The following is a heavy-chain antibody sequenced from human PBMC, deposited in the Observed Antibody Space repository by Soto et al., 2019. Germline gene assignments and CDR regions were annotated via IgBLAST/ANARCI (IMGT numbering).Heavy chain of an antibody. CDR2: IIPILGIA. J-gene: IGHJ3*02. Sequence: GASVKVSCKASGGTFSSYTISWVRQAPGQGLEWMGRIIPILGIANYAQKFQGRVTITADKSTSTAYMELSSLRSEDTAVYYCARDGSGNSPVDIGAFDIWGQGTMVTVSS. D-gene: IGHD1-26*01. CDR1: GGTFSSYT. CDR3: ARDGSGNSPVDIGAFDI. V-gene: IGHV1-69*04.